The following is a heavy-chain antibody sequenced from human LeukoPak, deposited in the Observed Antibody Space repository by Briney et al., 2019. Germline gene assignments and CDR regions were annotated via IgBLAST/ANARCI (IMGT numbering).Heavy chain of an antibody. V-gene: IGHV3-33*01. D-gene: IGHD4-11*01. CDR1: GFTFNSYG. CDR2: MWYDGSKK. Sequence: GGSLRLSCAASGFTFNSYGMHWVRQAPGKGLEWVAGMWYDGSKKYYADSVKGRFTISREDSKKTLYLQRNSLRAEDTAMYYCARGLPPVMKYYFDYWGQGTLVTVSS. J-gene: IGHJ4*02. CDR3: ARGLPPVMKYYFDY.